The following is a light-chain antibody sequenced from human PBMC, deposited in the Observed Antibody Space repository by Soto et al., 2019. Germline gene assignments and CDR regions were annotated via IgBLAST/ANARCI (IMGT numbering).Light chain of an antibody. CDR1: QSVTSNY. CDR3: LQYGTSPHRT. Sequence: EIVLTQSPGTLSLSPGERATLSCRASQSVTSNYLAWYQHKPGLAPRFLIYGASTRAGGIPDRFSGSGSGTDFTLTISRLEPEDFAVYYCLQYGTSPHRTFGQGTKVECK. V-gene: IGKV3-20*01. J-gene: IGKJ1*01. CDR2: GAS.